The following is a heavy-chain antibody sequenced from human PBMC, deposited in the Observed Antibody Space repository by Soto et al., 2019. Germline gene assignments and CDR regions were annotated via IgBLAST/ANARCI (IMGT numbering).Heavy chain of an antibody. CDR3: ARQNWNYVQDFDY. D-gene: IGHD1-7*01. J-gene: IGHJ4*02. CDR1: GFTFSSYS. CDR2: ISSSSTI. Sequence: GGSLRLSCAASGFTFSSYSMNWVRQAPGKGLEWVSYISSSSTIYYADSVKGRFTISRDNAKNSLYLQMNSLRDEDTAVYYCARQNWNYVQDFDYWGQGTLVTVSS. V-gene: IGHV3-48*02.